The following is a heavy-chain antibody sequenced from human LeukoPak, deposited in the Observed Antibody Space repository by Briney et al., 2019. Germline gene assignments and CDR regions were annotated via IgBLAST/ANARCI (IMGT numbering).Heavy chain of an antibody. J-gene: IGHJ3*02. Sequence: GGSLRLSCAASGFTFSSYSMNWVRQAPGKGLEWVSSIGSSSTYIYYADSVKGRFTISRDNAKNTLYLHMNSLRAEDTAVYYCARFYGGSALDNWGQGTMVTVSS. CDR1: GFTFSSYS. V-gene: IGHV3-21*01. D-gene: IGHD3-16*01. CDR3: ARFYGGSALDN. CDR2: IGSSSTYI.